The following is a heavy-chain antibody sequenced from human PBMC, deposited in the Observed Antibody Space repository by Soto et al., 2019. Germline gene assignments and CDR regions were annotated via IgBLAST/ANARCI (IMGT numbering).Heavy chain of an antibody. CDR2: IWYDGSNK. D-gene: IGHD6-13*01. V-gene: IGHV3-33*08. CDR3: ARDGQQLTPYALDV. Sequence: QVQLVESGGGVIQPGRSLRLSCAASRFTLRLHAMHWVRQAPGKGLEWVAQIWYDGSNKYYTDSGKGRFTVSRDDFKNLVFLQMDSLRAEDTAVYYCARDGQQLTPYALDVWGQGTTVIVSS. J-gene: IGHJ6*02. CDR1: RFTLRLHA.